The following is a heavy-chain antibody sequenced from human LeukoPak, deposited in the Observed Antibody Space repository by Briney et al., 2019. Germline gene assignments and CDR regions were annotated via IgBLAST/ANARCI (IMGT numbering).Heavy chain of an antibody. D-gene: IGHD6-6*01. CDR2: ISAYNGNT. Sequence: GSVKVSCNASGYTFTSYGISWVRQAPGQGLEWMGWISAYNGNTNYAQKLQGRVTMTTDTSTSTAYMELRSLRSDDTAVYYCARDLGVSSSSTLAYWGQGSLVTVSS. J-gene: IGHJ4*02. CDR1: GYTFTSYG. CDR3: ARDLGVSSSSTLAY. V-gene: IGHV1-18*01.